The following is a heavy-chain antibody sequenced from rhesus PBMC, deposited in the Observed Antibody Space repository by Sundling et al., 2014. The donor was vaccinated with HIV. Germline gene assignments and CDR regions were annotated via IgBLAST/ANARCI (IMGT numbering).Heavy chain of an antibody. Sequence: QLQLQESGPGLVKPSETLSLTCAVSGASISSGYYYWNWIRQPPGKGLEWIGYVSYSATTNYNPSLKSRVTISTDTSKNQFSLKLTSVTAADTAVYYCARDERALDWLSWGQGVLVTVSS. CDR2: VSYSATT. CDR1: GASISSGYYY. V-gene: IGHV4-122*02. J-gene: IGHJ4*01. D-gene: IGHD3-3*01. CDR3: ARDERALDWLS.